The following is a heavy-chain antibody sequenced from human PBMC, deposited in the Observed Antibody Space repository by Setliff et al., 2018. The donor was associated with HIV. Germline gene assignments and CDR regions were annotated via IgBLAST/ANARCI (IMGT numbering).Heavy chain of an antibody. CDR1: GGSITSSSYY. CDR3: ATQSFSDTDNYYYAASDI. V-gene: IGHV4-39*07. CDR2: IYYSGRS. J-gene: IGHJ3*02. D-gene: IGHD3-22*01. Sequence: PSETLSLTCTVSGGSITSSSYYWGWIRQPPGKGLEWIGSIYYSGRSYYSPSLKSRLTISVDTSKNQLSLKLRSVTAADTAVYYCATQSFSDTDNYYYAASDIWGQGTMVTVSS.